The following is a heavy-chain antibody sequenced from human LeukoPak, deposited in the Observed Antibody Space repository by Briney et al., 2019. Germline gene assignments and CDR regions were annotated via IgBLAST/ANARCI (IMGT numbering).Heavy chain of an antibody. J-gene: IGHJ3*02. D-gene: IGHD5-12*01. CDR1: GGSISSYY. V-gene: IGHV4-59*01. CDR3: ARDRYSGYDGFGAFDI. CDR2: IYYRGST. Sequence: SETLSLTCTVSGGSISSYYWTWIRQPPGKGLEWIGFIYYRGSTNYNPSLESRVTISIDTSKNRFSLKLSSVTAADTAVYYCARDRYSGYDGFGAFDIWGQGTMVTVSS.